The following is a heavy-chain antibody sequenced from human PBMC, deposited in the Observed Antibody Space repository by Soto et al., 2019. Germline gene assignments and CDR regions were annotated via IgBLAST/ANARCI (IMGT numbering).Heavy chain of an antibody. Sequence: GWSLRLSCAAAGFTFISYGMHWVRQAPGTGLEWVAVMSYDGSKYYADTVKGRFTISRDNSKNTLYLQINSLRPEDTAVYYCAKDFTPWFGDYFYYYYGMDVWGQGTTVTVSS. CDR3: AKDFTPWFGDYFYYYYGMDV. J-gene: IGHJ6*02. V-gene: IGHV3-30*18. D-gene: IGHD4-17*01. CDR1: GFTFISYG. CDR2: MSYDGSK.